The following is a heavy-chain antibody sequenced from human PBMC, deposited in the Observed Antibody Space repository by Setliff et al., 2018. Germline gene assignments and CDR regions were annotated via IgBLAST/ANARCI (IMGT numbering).Heavy chain of an antibody. V-gene: IGHV4-4*08. CDR1: GGSISGYY. Sequence: TLSLTCTVSGGSISGYYWTWIRQPPGKGLEWIGYIHTSGSTNYSPSLKSRITISLDTSKSQFSLRVTSVTAADTAVYYCAREAGTIWGQGTLVTVSS. D-gene: IGHD1-1*01. CDR2: IHTSGST. J-gene: IGHJ4*02. CDR3: AREAGTI.